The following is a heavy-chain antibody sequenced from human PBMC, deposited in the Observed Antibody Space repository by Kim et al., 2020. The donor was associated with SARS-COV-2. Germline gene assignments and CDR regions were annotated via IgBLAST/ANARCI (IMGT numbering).Heavy chain of an antibody. J-gene: IGHJ5*02. CDR1: GFIFKNYW. V-gene: IGHV3-7*03. Sequence: GGSLRLSCAASGFIFKNYWMGWVRQASGKGLEWVANIKHDGSNKYYVDSVKGRFTISRDNAKNSVYLQMDSLRADDTAVYYCVAVGGSGSPYHHWGQGTLVTVSS. D-gene: IGHD3-10*01. CDR3: VAVGGSGSPYHH. CDR2: IKHDGSNK.